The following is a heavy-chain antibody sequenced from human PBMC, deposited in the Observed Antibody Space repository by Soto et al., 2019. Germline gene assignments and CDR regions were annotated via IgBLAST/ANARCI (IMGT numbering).Heavy chain of an antibody. CDR2: IKSKTDGGTT. J-gene: IGHJ6*02. V-gene: IGHV3-15*07. Sequence: GGSLRLSCAASGFTFSNAWMNWVRQAPGKGLEWVGRIKSKTDGGTTDYAAPVKGRFTISRDDSKNTLYLQMNSLKTEDTAVYYCTTDLVSSLQFLEWVVTHGMDVWGQGTTVTVSS. D-gene: IGHD3-3*01. CDR3: TTDLVSSLQFLEWVVTHGMDV. CDR1: GFTFSNAW.